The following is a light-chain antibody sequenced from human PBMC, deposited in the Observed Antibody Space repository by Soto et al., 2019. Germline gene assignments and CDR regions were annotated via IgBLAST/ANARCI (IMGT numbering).Light chain of an antibody. CDR1: QDISNY. CDR3: QHFDNSWT. V-gene: IGKV1-33*01. J-gene: IGKJ1*01. Sequence: DIQMTQSPSSLSASVGDRVTITFQASQDISNYLNWYQQKPGKAPKLLIFDASNLETGVPSRFSGSGSGTHFTFTITSLQPEDIATYYCQHFDNSWTFGLGTKVDI. CDR2: DAS.